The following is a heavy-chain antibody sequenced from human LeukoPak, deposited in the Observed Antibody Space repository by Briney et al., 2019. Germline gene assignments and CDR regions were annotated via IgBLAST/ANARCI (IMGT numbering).Heavy chain of an antibody. CDR2: INHSGST. V-gene: IGHV4-34*01. J-gene: IGHJ6*02. D-gene: IGHD1-1*01. CDR3: ASVVRKYKYYYYYGMDV. CDR1: GGSISIYY. Sequence: SETLSLTCTVSGGSISIYYWSWIRQPPGKGLEWIGEINHSGSTNYNPSLKSRVTISVDTSKNQFSLKLSSVTAADTAVYYCASVVRKYKYYYYYGMDVWGQGTTVTVSS.